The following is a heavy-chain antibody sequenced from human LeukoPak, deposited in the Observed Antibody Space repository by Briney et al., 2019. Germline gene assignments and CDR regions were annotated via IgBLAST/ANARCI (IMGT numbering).Heavy chain of an antibody. CDR2: IRYDGSNK. Sequence: PGGSLRLSCAASGFTFSSYGMHWVRQAPGEGLEWVAFIRYDGSNKYYADSVKGRFTISRDNSKNTLYPQMNSLRAEDTAVYYCAKDAGMVAAAGMSDYWGQGTLVTVSS. V-gene: IGHV3-30*02. D-gene: IGHD6-13*01. CDR3: AKDAGMVAAAGMSDY. CDR1: GFTFSSYG. J-gene: IGHJ4*02.